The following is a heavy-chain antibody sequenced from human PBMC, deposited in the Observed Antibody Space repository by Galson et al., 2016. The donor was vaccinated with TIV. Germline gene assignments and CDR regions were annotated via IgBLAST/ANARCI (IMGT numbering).Heavy chain of an antibody. J-gene: IGHJ4*02. CDR3: ARGGSAVTRPFDY. CDR2: IIPIFGLA. Sequence: SVKVSCKASGGAFISHGISWVRQAPGQGLEWMGGIIPIFGLANYAQKFQGRVTITADDSTRTAYMELSSLRFDDTAVYYGARGGSAVTRPFDYWGQGTLVTVSS. D-gene: IGHD4-17*01. CDR1: GGAFISHG. V-gene: IGHV1-69*13.